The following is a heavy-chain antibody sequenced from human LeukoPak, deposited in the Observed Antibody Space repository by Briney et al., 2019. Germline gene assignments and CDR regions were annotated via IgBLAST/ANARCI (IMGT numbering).Heavy chain of an antibody. D-gene: IGHD6-13*01. J-gene: IGHJ4*02. CDR3: ARGGSSWQSFDF. CDR1: GGSISNYY. CDR2: IYASGST. Sequence: SETLSLTCTVYGGSISNYYWSWTRQPAGKGLEWIGRIYASGSTNYNPSLKSRVTMSVDTSKNQFSLKLTSVTAADTAVYYCARGGSSWQSFDFWGQGTLVTVSS. V-gene: IGHV4-4*07.